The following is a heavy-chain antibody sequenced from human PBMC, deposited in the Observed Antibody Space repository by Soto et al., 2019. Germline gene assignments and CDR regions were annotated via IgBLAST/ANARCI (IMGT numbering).Heavy chain of an antibody. CDR2: IIPIFGTA. V-gene: IGHV1-69*06. D-gene: IGHD3-3*01. Sequence: SVKVSCKASGGTFSSYAISWVRQAPGQGLEWMGGIIPIFGTANYAQKFQGRVTITADKSTSTAYMELSSLRSEDTAVYYCARAFQGQAYYDFWSGSTGYYYYGMDVWGQGXTVTVYS. J-gene: IGHJ6*02. CDR1: GGTFSSYA. CDR3: ARAFQGQAYYDFWSGSTGYYYYGMDV.